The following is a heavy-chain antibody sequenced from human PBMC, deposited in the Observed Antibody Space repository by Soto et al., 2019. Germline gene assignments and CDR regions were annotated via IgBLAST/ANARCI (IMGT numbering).Heavy chain of an antibody. D-gene: IGHD2-21*01. V-gene: IGHV4-39*01. Sequence: SETLSLTCTVSGGSISSSGYYWGWIRQPPGKGLEWIGTIYYSGSTYYNPSLKSRVTISVDTSKNTLYLQMNSLRAEDTAVYYCQMAIILGNYFDYWGQGTLVTVSS. CDR3: QMAIILGNYFDY. J-gene: IGHJ4*02. CDR1: GGSISSSGYY. CDR2: IYYSGST.